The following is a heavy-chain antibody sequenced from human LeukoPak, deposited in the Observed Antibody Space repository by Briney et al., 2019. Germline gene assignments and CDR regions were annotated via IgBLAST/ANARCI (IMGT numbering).Heavy chain of an antibody. D-gene: IGHD4-17*01. V-gene: IGHV3-66*01. CDR3: ARTLVTSTEDYFDY. J-gene: IGHJ4*02. CDR1: GFTVSISY. CDR2: IYSGGNT. Sequence: PGGSLRLSCAASGFTVSISYMSWVRQAPGKGLEWVSVIYSGGNTYYADSAKSRFTISRDNSKNTLYLQMNGLRAEDTAVYYCARTLVTSTEDYFDYWGQGTLVTVSS.